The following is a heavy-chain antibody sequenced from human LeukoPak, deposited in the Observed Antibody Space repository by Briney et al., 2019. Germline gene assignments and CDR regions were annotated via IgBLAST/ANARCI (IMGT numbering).Heavy chain of an antibody. CDR2: ISCSSGPI. CDR3: VRGDVRDY. CDR1: AFTFSTST. J-gene: IGHJ4*02. D-gene: IGHD2-21*01. V-gene: IGHV3-21*06. Sequence: GGSLRLSCAASAFTFSTSTMNWVRQAPGKGLEWVSSISCSSGPIYYPASVKGRFTISRDNANNLLFLQMHSLRAEDTAVYHCVRGDVRDYWGQGTLVTVSS.